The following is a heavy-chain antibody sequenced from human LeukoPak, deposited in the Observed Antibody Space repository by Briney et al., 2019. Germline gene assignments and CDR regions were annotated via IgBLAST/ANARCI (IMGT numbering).Heavy chain of an antibody. D-gene: IGHD6-13*01. J-gene: IGHJ4*02. CDR1: GGSISSYY. CDR2: IYYSGST. Sequence: SDTLSLTCTVSGGSISSYYWSWIRQPPAKGLEWIGYIYYSGSTNYNPSLKSRVTISVDTSKNQFSLKLSSVTAADTAVYYCASQDSRSWSNYWGQGTLVTVSS. CDR3: ASQDSRSWSNY. V-gene: IGHV4-59*01.